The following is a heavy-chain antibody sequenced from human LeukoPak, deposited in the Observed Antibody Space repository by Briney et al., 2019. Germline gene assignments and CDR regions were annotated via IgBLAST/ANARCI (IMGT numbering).Heavy chain of an antibody. CDR1: GFTFSSYG. CDR3: AKERFTMIGQPLDY. Sequence: PGGSLRLSCAASGFTFSSYGMHWVRQAPGKGLEWVAVISYDGSNKYYADSVKGRFTISRDNSKNTLYLQMNSLRAEDTAVYYCAKERFTMIGQPLDYWGQGTLVTVSS. CDR2: ISYDGSNK. V-gene: IGHV3-30*18. D-gene: IGHD3-22*01. J-gene: IGHJ4*02.